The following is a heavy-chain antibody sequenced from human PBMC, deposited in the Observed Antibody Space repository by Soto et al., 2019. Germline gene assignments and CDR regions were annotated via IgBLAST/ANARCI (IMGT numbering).Heavy chain of an antibody. CDR3: ATPVTRLIAFDL. J-gene: IGHJ3*01. CDR1: GFTVSSHY. D-gene: IGHD4-17*01. CDR2: IYASDST. Sequence: EVQLVETGGGLIQPGGSLRLSCAASGFTVSSHYMTWVRQTPGKGLEWVSIIYASDSTFYAHSVKGRFTISRDNSKNTVYLHLNSLRAEDTAMYYCATPVTRLIAFDLWGQGTMVTVSS. V-gene: IGHV3-53*02.